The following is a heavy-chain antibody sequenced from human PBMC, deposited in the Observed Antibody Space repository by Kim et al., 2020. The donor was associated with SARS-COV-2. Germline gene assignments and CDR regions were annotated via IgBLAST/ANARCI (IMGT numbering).Heavy chain of an antibody. Sequence: SQTLSLTCAISGDSVSSNSAAWNWIRPSPSRGLEWLGMTYSRSKWFHDYAPSVKSRVTINPDTSKNQFSLQLNSVTPEDTAVYYCARSAGRGLDYWGQGSLVTVFS. CDR2: TYSRSKWFH. V-gene: IGHV6-1*01. CDR3: ARSAGRGLDY. J-gene: IGHJ4*02. CDR1: GDSVSSNSAA. D-gene: IGHD6-19*01.